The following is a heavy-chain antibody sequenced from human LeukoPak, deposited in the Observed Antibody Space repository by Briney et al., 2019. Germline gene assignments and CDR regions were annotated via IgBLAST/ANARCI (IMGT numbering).Heavy chain of an antibody. CDR1: DDSISDYY. D-gene: IGHD3-16*01. CDR2: FHNSGTS. J-gene: IGHJ4*02. CDR3: TRGAGWLIDY. V-gene: IGHV4-59*01. Sequence: SETLSLTCTVSDDSISDYYRGWIRQPPGKGLEWIGYFHNSGTSTYNPSLKSRVTVSADTSKNQFSLKLNSLTTADTAVYYCTRGAGWLIDYWGQGILVTVSS.